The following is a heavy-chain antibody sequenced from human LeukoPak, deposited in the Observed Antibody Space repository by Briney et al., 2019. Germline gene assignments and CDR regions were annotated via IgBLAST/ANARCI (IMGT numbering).Heavy chain of an antibody. V-gene: IGHV4-59*12. CDR3: ARAGSWYGPFDY. J-gene: IGHJ4*02. Sequence: PSETLSLTCTVSGGSISSYYWSWIRQPPGKGLEWIGYIYYSGSTNYNPSLKSRVTISVDTSKNQFSLKLSSVTAADTAVYYCARAGSWYGPFDYWGQGTLVTVSS. CDR1: GGSISSYY. D-gene: IGHD6-13*01. CDR2: IYYSGST.